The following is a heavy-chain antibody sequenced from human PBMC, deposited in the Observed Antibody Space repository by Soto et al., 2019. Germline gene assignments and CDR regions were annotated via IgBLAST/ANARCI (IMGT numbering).Heavy chain of an antibody. CDR1: GGSISSSNW. CDR3: ARAIAVATQFWFDP. CDR2: IYHSGST. J-gene: IGHJ5*02. V-gene: IGHV4-4*02. Sequence: QVQLQESGPGLVKPSGTLSLTCAVSGGSISSSNWWSWVHQPPGKGLEWIGEIYHSGSTNYNPSLKSRVTISVDKSKNQFSLKLSSVTAADTAVYYGARAIAVATQFWFDPWGQGTLVTVSS. D-gene: IGHD6-19*01.